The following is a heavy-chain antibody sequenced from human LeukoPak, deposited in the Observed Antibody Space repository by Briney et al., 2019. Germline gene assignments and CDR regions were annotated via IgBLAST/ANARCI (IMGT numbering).Heavy chain of an antibody. CDR3: ATEAPLAQTEGAFDI. J-gene: IGHJ3*02. CDR2: FAPEDGET. Sequence: ASVRVSCKVSGYTLSELSMHWVRQAPGIGLEWMGGFAPEDGETVYAPQFKGRFTMTEDTSTDTAYMELSSLRSEDTAVYYCATEAPLAQTEGAFDIWGQGTLVTVSS. CDR1: GYTLSELS. V-gene: IGHV1-24*01.